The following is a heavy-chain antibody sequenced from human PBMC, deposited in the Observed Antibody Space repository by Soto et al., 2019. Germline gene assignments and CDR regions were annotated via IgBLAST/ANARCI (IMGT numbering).Heavy chain of an antibody. CDR2: IHYSGST. V-gene: IGHV4-59*08. J-gene: IGHJ5*02. CDR1: GGSITGYY. D-gene: IGHD4-4*01. Sequence: QVQLQESGPGLVQPSETLSLTCTVSGGSITGYYWSWIRQPPGKGPEWIGNIHYSGSTNYNPSLKRRVTXXVXTXXNQFSLRLSSVTAADTAVYYCARHSYYSNPLRFDPWGQGTLVTVSS. CDR3: ARHSYYSNPLRFDP.